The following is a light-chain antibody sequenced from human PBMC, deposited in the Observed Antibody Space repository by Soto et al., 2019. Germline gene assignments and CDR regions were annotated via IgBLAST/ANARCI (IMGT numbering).Light chain of an antibody. CDR3: AAWDASLSGYV. V-gene: IGLV1-47*02. Sequence: QSVLTQPPSGSGTPGQRVTISCSGSSSNIGSNYVYWYQQLPGTAPKLLIYSNNQRPSGVPDRFSGSKSGTSASLAISGLRSEDEADYYCAAWDASLSGYVFGTGTKVTVL. J-gene: IGLJ1*01. CDR1: SSNIGSNY. CDR2: SNN.